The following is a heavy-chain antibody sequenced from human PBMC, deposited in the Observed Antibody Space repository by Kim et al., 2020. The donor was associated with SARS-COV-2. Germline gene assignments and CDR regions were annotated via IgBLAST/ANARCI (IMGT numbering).Heavy chain of an antibody. J-gene: IGHJ6*02. Sequence: GGSLRLSCAASGFTFTSNTYAMTWVRQAPGKGLEWVSAISGSGVSTYYADSVKGRFTFSRDDSKNTLYLQMNGLRAEDTAVYYCAKTVWFGELPNYVMDVWGQGTTVTVSS. V-gene: IGHV3-23*01. CDR2: ISGSGVST. CDR1: GFTFTSNTYA. CDR3: AKTVWFGELPNYVMDV. D-gene: IGHD3-10*01.